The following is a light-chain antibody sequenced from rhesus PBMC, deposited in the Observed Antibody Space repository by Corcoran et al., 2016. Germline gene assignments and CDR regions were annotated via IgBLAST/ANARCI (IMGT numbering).Light chain of an antibody. V-gene: IGKV3-24*04. Sequence: EIVVTQSPASLALSPGERATLYCRASQTVSRFLVWYHQKPGQAPRRLIHGSSRSAPGIPDRFSGSGSGTDFTLTINSLEAEDAGVYFCLQSSNWPYSFGQGTKVEIK. CDR1: QTVSRF. J-gene: IGKJ2*01. CDR2: GSS. CDR3: LQSSNWPYS.